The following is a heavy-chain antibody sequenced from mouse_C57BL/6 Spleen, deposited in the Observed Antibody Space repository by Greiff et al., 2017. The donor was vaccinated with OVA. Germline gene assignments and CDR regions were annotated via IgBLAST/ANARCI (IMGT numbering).Heavy chain of an antibody. CDR2: IDPSDSYT. D-gene: IGHD1-1*01. J-gene: IGHJ4*01. CDR1: GYTFTSYW. V-gene: IGHV1-69*01. CDR3: ARSTVVATDYAMDY. Sequence: QVQLQQPGAELVMPGASVKLSCKASGYTFTSYWMHWVKQRPGQGLEWIGEIDPSDSYTNYNQKFKGKSTLTVYKSSSTAYMQLSSLTSEDSAVYYCARSTVVATDYAMDYWGQGTSVTVSS.